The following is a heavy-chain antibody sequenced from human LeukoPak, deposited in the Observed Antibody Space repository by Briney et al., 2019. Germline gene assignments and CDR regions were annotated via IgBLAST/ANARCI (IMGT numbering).Heavy chain of an antibody. V-gene: IGHV4-59*01. CDR1: GGSISSYY. J-gene: IGHJ6*04. D-gene: IGHD3-10*01. CDR2: IHYTGST. Sequence: SETLSLTCSVSGGSISSYYWSWIRQPPGKGLEWIGYIHYTGSTNYNPSLKSRVTISVDTSKNQFSLKLSSVPPADTAVYYCARGGYYGSGNDFRFDPWGKGTTVTVSS. CDR3: ARGGYYGSGNDFRFDP.